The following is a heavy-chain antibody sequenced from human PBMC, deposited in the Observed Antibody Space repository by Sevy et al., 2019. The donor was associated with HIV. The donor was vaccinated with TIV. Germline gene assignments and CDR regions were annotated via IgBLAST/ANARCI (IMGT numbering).Heavy chain of an antibody. CDR3: TTMGWHGGFDI. V-gene: IGHV3-15*01. CDR1: GFTFSNTW. Sequence: GGSLRLSCAASGFTFSNTWMSWVRQAPGKGLELVGRIKSKNDGGTTDYAAPVIGRFTISRDDSKSTLYLRMNSMKIEDTAVYYCTTMGWHGGFDIFGPGTMVTVSS. D-gene: IGHD4-17*01. CDR2: IKSKNDGGTT. J-gene: IGHJ3*02.